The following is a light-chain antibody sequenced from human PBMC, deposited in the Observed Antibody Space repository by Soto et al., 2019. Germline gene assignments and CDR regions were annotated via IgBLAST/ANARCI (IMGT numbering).Light chain of an antibody. J-gene: IGKJ5*01. CDR2: GAS. Sequence: IVWTQSQGTLSLSPGEIATLSCRASQSVSSSYLAWYQQKPGQAPRLLIYGASSRATGIPDRFSGSGSGTYFTLTISRLEPEDFAVYYFQQYGSSPITGGQGKRREIK. CDR1: QSVSSSY. V-gene: IGKV3-20*01. CDR3: QQYGSSPIT.